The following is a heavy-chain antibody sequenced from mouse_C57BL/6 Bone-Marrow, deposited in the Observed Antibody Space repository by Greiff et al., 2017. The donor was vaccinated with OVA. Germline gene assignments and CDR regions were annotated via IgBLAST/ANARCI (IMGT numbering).Heavy chain of an antibody. CDR3: ARQAWNWVDWYFDV. V-gene: IGHV5-12*01. Sequence: EVKLQESGGGLVQPGGSLKLSCAASGFTFSDYYMYWVRQTPEKRLEWVAYISNGGGSTYYPATVKGRFTISRDNAKNTLYLQMSRLKSEDTAMYYCARQAWNWVDWYFDVWGTGTTVTVSS. CDR2: ISNGGGST. D-gene: IGHD4-1*01. J-gene: IGHJ1*03. CDR1: GFTFSDYY.